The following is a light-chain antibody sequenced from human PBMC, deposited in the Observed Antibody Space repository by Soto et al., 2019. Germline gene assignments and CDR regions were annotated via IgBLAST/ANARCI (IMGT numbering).Light chain of an antibody. CDR1: PSVSSNY. Sequence: EIVLTQSPDTLSLSPGESATLSCRASPSVSSNYLTWYQQKPGKAPRLLIYGASSRATAVPDSFCGSGSGTAFTLTISRLEPEDFAVFYCQHYHNSITCGQGTRLEIE. V-gene: IGKV3-20*01. CDR2: GAS. J-gene: IGKJ5*01. CDR3: QHYHNSIT.